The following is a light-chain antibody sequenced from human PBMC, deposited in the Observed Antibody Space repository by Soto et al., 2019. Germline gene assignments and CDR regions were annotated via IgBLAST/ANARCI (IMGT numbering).Light chain of an antibody. CDR1: QSVSSSY. J-gene: IGKJ1*01. Sequence: EIVLTQSPGTVSLSPGQRATLSCRASQSVSSSYLAWYQQKPGQAPRLLIYGASTRATGVPARFSGSGPGTEFPLTISSLQSEDFAVDDCQQYNDWWTFGQGTKVDIK. V-gene: IGKV3-15*01. CDR3: QQYNDWWT. CDR2: GAS.